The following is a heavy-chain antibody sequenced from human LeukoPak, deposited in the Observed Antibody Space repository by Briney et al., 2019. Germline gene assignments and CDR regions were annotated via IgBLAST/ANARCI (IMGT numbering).Heavy chain of an antibody. V-gene: IGHV3-7*01. Sequence: GGSLRLSCAASGFTFSSYWMSWVRQAPGKGLEWVANIKQDGSEKYYVDSVKGRFTIARNNAKNSLYLQMNSLRAEDTAVYYCARDQTTVTTDYWGQGTLVTVSS. D-gene: IGHD4-17*01. CDR1: GFTFSSYW. CDR2: IKQDGSEK. CDR3: ARDQTTVTTDY. J-gene: IGHJ4*02.